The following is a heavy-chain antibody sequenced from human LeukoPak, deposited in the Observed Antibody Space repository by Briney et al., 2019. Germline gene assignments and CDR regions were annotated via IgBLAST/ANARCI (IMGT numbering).Heavy chain of an antibody. Sequence: SETLSLTCTVSGGSISSGGYYWSWIRQQPGKGLESIAYMYHNGRPYYNPSLQSRVTISVDTSKNQFFLNLTSVTAADTAMYYCVQDGPLRSDYWGQGTLVTVSS. V-gene: IGHV4-31*03. D-gene: IGHD3-16*01. CDR3: VQDGPLRSDY. CDR2: MYHNGRP. J-gene: IGHJ4*02. CDR1: GGSISSGGYY.